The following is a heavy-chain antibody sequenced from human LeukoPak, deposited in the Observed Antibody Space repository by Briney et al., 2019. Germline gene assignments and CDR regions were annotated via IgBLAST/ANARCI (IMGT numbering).Heavy chain of an antibody. CDR3: AAGYCSGGSCHKY. CDR2: INPNSGGT. CDR1: GYTFTGYY. V-gene: IGHV1-2*06. J-gene: IGHJ4*02. D-gene: IGHD2-15*01. Sequence: ASVKVSCKASGYTFTGYYMHWVRQAPGQGLEWMGRINPNSGGTNYAQKFQGRVTMIRDTSISTAYMELSRLRSDDTAVYYCAAGYCSGGSCHKYWGQGTLVTVSS.